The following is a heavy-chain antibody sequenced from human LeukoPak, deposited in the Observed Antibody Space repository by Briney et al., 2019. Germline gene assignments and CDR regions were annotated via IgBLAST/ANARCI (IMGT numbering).Heavy chain of an antibody. CDR1: GGTFSSHA. CDR2: IIPIFGTA. Sequence: SVKVSCKASGGTFSSHAISWVRQAPGQGLEWMGGIIPIFGTANYAQKFQGRVTITTDESTSTAYMELSSLRSEDTAVYYCALGHRRYSSSWRSFDYWGQGTLVTASS. J-gene: IGHJ4*02. V-gene: IGHV1-69*05. CDR3: ALGHRRYSSSWRSFDY. D-gene: IGHD6-13*01.